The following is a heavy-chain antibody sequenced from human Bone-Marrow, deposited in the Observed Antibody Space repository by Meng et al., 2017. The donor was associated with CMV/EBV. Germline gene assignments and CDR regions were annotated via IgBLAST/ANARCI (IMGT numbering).Heavy chain of an antibody. D-gene: IGHD6-6*01. J-gene: IGHJ5*02. Sequence: SETLSLTCAIYGGSFSGYYWSWLRQPPGKGLEWIGEINHSGSTNYNPSLKSRVTISVDTSKNQFSLKLSSVTAADTAVYYCARQPSSIAARYSLPNWFDPWGQGTLVTVSS. V-gene: IGHV4-34*01. CDR2: INHSGST. CDR1: GGSFSGYY. CDR3: ARQPSSIAARYSLPNWFDP.